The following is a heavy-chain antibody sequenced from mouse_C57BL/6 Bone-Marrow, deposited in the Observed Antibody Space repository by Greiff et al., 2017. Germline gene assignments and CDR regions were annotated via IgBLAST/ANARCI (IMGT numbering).Heavy chain of an antibody. CDR3: ARPYDYDVRYFDV. J-gene: IGHJ1*03. D-gene: IGHD2-4*01. CDR2: ISSGGSYT. CDR1: GFTFSSYG. Sequence: EVKLVESGGDLVKPGGSLKLSCAASGFTFSSYGMSWVRQTPDKRLEWVATISSGGSYTYYPDSVKGRFTISRDNAKNTLYLQMSSLKSEDTAMYYCARPYDYDVRYFDVWGTGTTVTVSS. V-gene: IGHV5-6*01.